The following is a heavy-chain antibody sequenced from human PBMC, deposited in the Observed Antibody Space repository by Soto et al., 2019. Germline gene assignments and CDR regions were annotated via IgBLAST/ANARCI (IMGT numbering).Heavy chain of an antibody. CDR1: GFTFSSYG. J-gene: IGHJ6*02. D-gene: IGHD2-21*02. CDR2: IWYDGSNK. V-gene: IGHV3-33*01. CDR3: AIDRGDSIGYYNYYGMDV. Sequence: QVQLVESGGGVVQPGRSLRLSCAASGFTFSSYGMHWVRRAPGKGLEWVAVIWYDGSNKCYADSVKGRFTISRDNSKNTMYLQMNSLRAEDTAVYYCAIDRGDSIGYYNYYGMDVWPQGTTVTVSS.